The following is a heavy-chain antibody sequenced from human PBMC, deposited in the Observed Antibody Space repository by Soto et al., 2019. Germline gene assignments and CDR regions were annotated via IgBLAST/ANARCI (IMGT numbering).Heavy chain of an antibody. D-gene: IGHD2-8*02. CDR2: IYPDDSDT. CDR1: GYSFSSFW. V-gene: IGHV5-51*01. Sequence: PGESLKISCQASGYSFSSFWIAWARQMPGEGLEWLGIIYPDDSDTRYSPSFLGQVTISADKSIKTTYLQWSSLKASDTAIYFCASSVLVTSTMNYFDLWGQGTLVTVSS. CDR3: ASSVLVTSTMNYFDL. J-gene: IGHJ4*02.